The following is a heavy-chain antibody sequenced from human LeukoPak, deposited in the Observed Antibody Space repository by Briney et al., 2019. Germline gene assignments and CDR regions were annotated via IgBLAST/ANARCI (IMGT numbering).Heavy chain of an antibody. V-gene: IGHV1-46*01. CDR1: GYTFTSYY. J-gene: IGHJ4*02. CDR3: ARVSLPRDYYDSSGYYDY. CDR2: INPSGGST. Sequence: ASVKVSCKASGYTFTSYYMHWVRQAPGQGLEWMGIINPSGGSTSYAQKFQGRVTMTRDTSTSTVYMELSSLRSEDTAVYYCARVSLPRDYYDSSGYYDYWGQGTLVTVSS. D-gene: IGHD3-22*01.